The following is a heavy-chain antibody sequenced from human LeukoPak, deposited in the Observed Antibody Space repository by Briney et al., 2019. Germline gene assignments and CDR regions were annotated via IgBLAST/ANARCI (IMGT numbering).Heavy chain of an antibody. V-gene: IGHV5-10-1*01. CDR3: ARRPLAASHADY. CDR2: IDPSDSYI. J-gene: IGHJ4*02. D-gene: IGHD6-6*01. Sequence: GESLRISCRGPGYSFTSYCISSVRQMPGKGLEWMGRIDPSDSYINYSPSFQGHVTISANKSITTAYLQWSSLKASDTAMYYCARRPLAASHADYWGQGTLVTVSS. CDR1: GYSFTSYC.